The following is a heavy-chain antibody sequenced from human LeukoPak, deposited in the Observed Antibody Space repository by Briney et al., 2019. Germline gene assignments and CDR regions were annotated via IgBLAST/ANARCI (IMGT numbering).Heavy chain of an antibody. CDR2: INPSGGST. CDR3: AFVVRGAFDI. J-gene: IGHJ3*02. CDR1: GFTFTSYY. Sequence: ASVKVSCMASGFTFTSYYMHWVRQAPGQGLEWMGIINPSGGSTSYPQKFQGRVTMTRDTSTSTVYMELSSLRSEDTAVYYCAFVVRGAFDIWGQGTLVTVSS. D-gene: IGHD2-21*01. V-gene: IGHV1-46*03.